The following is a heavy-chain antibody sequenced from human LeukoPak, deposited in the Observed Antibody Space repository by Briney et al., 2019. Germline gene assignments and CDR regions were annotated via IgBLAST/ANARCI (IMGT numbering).Heavy chain of an antibody. J-gene: IGHJ4*02. CDR3: ARDRDYASGY. CDR1: GFTFTTYS. Sequence: PGGSLRLSCVASGFTFTTYSMYWVRQAPGKGLEWISNINADSSAMYYVDSVKGRFTISRDNAKSSVFLQMNSLRAEDTAVYYCARDRDYASGYWGQGTLVTVSS. CDR2: INADSSAM. V-gene: IGHV3-48*01. D-gene: IGHD2-2*01.